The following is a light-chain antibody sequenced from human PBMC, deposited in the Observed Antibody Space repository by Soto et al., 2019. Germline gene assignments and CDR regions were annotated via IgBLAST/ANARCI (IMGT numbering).Light chain of an antibody. CDR3: LQYNTFSAN. CDR2: GGS. J-gene: IGKJ5*01. Sequence: DIQMTQSPSTLSPSVGDRVTITCRASQNIASSLARYQQKPGKAPKILIYGGSTVESGVPSRFSGSGSGTHFTLTITDLQPGACATYDCLQYNTFSANFGHGTRLETK. CDR1: QNIASS. V-gene: IGKV1-5*01.